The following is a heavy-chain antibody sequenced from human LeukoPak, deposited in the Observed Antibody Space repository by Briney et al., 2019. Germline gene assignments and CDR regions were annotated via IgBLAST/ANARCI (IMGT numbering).Heavy chain of an antibody. J-gene: IGHJ3*02. CDR3: ARDSYDFWSGYVDAFDI. D-gene: IGHD3-3*01. V-gene: IGHV3-74*01. CDR2: INTDGSGT. CDR1: GFTFRNFW. Sequence: GGSLRLSCAASGFTFRNFWMYWVRQVPGKGLFWVSRINTDGSGTAYAEPVKGRFTISRDNANNTLYLQMNSLRAEDTAVYYCARDSYDFWSGYVDAFDIWGQGTMVTVSS.